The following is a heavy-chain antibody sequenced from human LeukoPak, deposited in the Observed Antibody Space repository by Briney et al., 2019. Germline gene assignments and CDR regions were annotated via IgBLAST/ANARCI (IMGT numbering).Heavy chain of an antibody. D-gene: IGHD3-22*01. CDR2: INPNSGGT. Sequence: GASVKVSCKASGYTFTGYYMHWVRQAPGQGLEWMGRINPNSGGTNYAQKFQGRVTMTRDTSISTAYMELSRLRSDDTAVYYCARVTTMIVVDDAFDIWGQGTMVTVSS. J-gene: IGHJ3*02. CDR1: GYTFTGYY. CDR3: ARVTTMIVVDDAFDI. V-gene: IGHV1-2*06.